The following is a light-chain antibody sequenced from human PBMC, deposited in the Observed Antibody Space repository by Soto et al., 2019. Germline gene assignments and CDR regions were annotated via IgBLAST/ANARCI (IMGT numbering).Light chain of an antibody. Sequence: DIQMTQSPSTLSASVGDRVTITCRASQIISSWLAWYQQKPGKAPKLLIYKASSLESGVPSRFSGSGSGTEFTLTISSLQPDDFATYYCQQYNSYSPPWTFGQGTKVEIK. CDR3: QQYNSYSPPWT. CDR2: KAS. V-gene: IGKV1-5*03. CDR1: QIISSW. J-gene: IGKJ1*01.